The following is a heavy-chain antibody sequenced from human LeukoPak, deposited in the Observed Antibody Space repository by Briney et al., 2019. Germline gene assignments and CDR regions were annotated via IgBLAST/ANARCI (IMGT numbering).Heavy chain of an antibody. CDR1: GYSISSGYY. D-gene: IGHD3-22*01. Sequence: SETLSLTCTVSGYSISSGYYWGWIRQPPGKGLEWIGSIYHSGSTYYNPSLKSRVTISVDTSKNQFSLKLSSVTAADTAVYYCARHGTYYYDSSGYRYWGQGTLVTVSS. CDR2: IYHSGST. CDR3: ARHGTYYYDSSGYRY. V-gene: IGHV4-38-2*02. J-gene: IGHJ4*02.